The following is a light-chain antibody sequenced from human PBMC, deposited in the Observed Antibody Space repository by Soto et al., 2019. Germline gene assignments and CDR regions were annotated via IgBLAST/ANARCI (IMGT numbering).Light chain of an antibody. CDR2: SNS. Sequence: QSALTQPPSASGTPGQRVILSCSGSSSNIGMNTVDWYQQLPGTAPKLLIYSNSQRPSGVPDRFSGSKSGTSASLAISSLQSEDEADYYCSAWDDRLNAVVFGGGTKLTVL. V-gene: IGLV1-44*01. CDR1: SSNIGMNT. CDR3: SAWDDRLNAVV. J-gene: IGLJ2*01.